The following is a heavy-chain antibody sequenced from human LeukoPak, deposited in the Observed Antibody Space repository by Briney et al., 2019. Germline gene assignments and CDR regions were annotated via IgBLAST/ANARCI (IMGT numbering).Heavy chain of an antibody. CDR2: IIPIFGTA. J-gene: IGHJ4*02. CDR1: GGTFSSYA. CDR3: VAAAMVTQNFDY. V-gene: IGHV1-69*13. D-gene: IGHD5-18*01. Sequence: SVKVSCKASGGTFSSYAISWVRQAPGQWLEWMGGIIPIFGTANYAQKFQGRVTITADESTSTAYMELSSLRSEDTAVYYCVAAAMVTQNFDYWGQGTLVTVSS.